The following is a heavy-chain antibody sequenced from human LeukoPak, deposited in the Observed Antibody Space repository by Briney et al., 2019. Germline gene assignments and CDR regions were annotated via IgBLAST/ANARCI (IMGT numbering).Heavy chain of an antibody. J-gene: IGHJ6*02. D-gene: IGHD6-19*01. V-gene: IGHV1-18*01. CDR3: ARYETSSGWFYYYYGMDV. CDR2: ISAYNGNT. CDR1: GYTFTSYG. Sequence: WASVKVSCKASGYTFTSYGISWVRQAPGQGLEWMGWISAYNGNTNYAQKLQGRVTTTTDTSTSTAYMELRSLRSDDTAVYYCARYETSSGWFYYYYGMDVWGQGTTVTVSS.